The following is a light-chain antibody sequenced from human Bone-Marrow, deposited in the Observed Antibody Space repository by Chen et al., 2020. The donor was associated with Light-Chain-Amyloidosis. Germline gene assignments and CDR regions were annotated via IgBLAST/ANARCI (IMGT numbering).Light chain of an antibody. J-gene: IGLJ2*01. V-gene: IGLV3-25*03. Sequence: SYELTQPPPVSVSPGLTAMITCSGDDLPTKYAYWYQQKPGQAPVLVIHRDTERPSGISERFSGSSSGTTATLTISGVQAEDEADYHCQSADSSGTYEVIFGGGTKLTVL. CDR2: RDT. CDR3: QSADSSGTYEVI. CDR1: DLPTKY.